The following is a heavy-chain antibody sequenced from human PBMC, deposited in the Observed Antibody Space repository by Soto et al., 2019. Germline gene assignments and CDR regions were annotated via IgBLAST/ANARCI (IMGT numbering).Heavy chain of an antibody. CDR2: IAFTGSAT. CDR1: GFTFSSYA. Sequence: GGSLRLSCAASGFTFSSYAMSWVRQAPGKGLEWVSAIAFTGSATYYADSVKGRFTISRDNSKNTLYLQMNTLKTEDTAVYYCAADFPGGGYPIDYWGQGTLVTVSS. CDR3: AADFPGGGYPIDY. D-gene: IGHD2-8*02. J-gene: IGHJ4*02. V-gene: IGHV3-23*05.